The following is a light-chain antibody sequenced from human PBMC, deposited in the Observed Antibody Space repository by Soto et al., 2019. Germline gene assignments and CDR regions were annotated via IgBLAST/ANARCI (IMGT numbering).Light chain of an antibody. CDR2: EVN. CDR3: SSYAGSNNLV. Sequence: QSALTQPPSASGSPGQSVTISCTGTSSDVGYSNSVSWYQQYPGKAPKLMIYEVNKRPSGVPDRFSGSKSGNSASLTVSGLQAEDEADYFCSSYAGSNNLVFGGGTKLTVL. J-gene: IGLJ3*02. CDR1: SSDVGYSNS. V-gene: IGLV2-8*01.